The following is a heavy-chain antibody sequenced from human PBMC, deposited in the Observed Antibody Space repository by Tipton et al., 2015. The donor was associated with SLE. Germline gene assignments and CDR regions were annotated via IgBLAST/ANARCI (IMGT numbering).Heavy chain of an antibody. J-gene: IGHJ4*02. CDR1: GGSISSSSYY. D-gene: IGHD3-3*01. CDR3: ARGPGDYDFWSGVLNY. V-gene: IGHV4-39*01. CDR2: IYYSGST. Sequence: GSLRLSCTVSGGSISSSSYYWGWIRQPPGKGLEWIGSIYYSGSTYYNPSLKSRVTISVDTSKNQFSLKLSSLTAADTAVYYCARGPGDYDFWSGVLNYWGQGTLVTVSS.